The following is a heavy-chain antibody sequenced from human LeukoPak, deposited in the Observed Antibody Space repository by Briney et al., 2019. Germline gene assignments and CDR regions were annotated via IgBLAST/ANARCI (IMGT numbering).Heavy chain of an antibody. V-gene: IGHV1-2*06. CDR3: ARDFWGNTSCFFDY. Sequence: GASVKVSCKASGYTFTGYHMHWVRQAPGQGLEWMGRINPNSGDTNYAQKFQGRVTMTRDTSISTAYMELSRLRSDDTAVYYCARDFWGNTSCFFDYGGQEPLVT. J-gene: IGHJ4*02. D-gene: IGHD2-2*01. CDR2: INPNSGDT. CDR1: GYTFTGYH.